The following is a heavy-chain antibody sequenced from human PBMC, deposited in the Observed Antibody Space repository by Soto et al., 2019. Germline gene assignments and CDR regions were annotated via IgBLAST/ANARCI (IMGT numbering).Heavy chain of an antibody. CDR3: ARSGSYSWLPY. D-gene: IGHD1-26*01. V-gene: IGHV3-23*01. Sequence: TGGSLRLSCAASGFTFSSYALSWVRQAPGKGLEWVSSVSPSGSSYYADSVKGRFTISRDNSKNTLYLQMNSLKAEDSALYYCARSGSYSWLPYWGQGTLVTVSS. CDR1: GFTFSSYA. CDR2: VSPSGSS. J-gene: IGHJ4*02.